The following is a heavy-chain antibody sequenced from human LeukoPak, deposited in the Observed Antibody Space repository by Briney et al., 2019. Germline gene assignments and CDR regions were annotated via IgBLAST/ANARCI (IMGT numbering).Heavy chain of an antibody. D-gene: IGHD3-10*01. J-gene: IGHJ4*02. CDR3: ARDLDQYNGRFGGFGHDF. CDR2: ISAYNGNT. Sequence: ASVKVSCTASGYTFINYGINWVRQAPGQGLEWMGWISAYNGNTNYAQSLQGRVTMTTDTSTSTVYMEMRSLTSDDTAVYYCARDLDQYNGRFGGFGHDFWGQGTLVTVSS. V-gene: IGHV1-18*01. CDR1: GYTFINYG.